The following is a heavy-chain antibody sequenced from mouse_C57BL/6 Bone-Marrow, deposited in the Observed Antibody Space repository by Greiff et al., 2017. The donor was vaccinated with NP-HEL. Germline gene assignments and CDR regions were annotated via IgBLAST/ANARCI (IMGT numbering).Heavy chain of an antibody. CDR3: ARHDYFYAMDY. CDR1: GFTFSDYY. V-gene: IGHV5-12*01. Sequence: EVNLVESGGGLVQPGGSLKLSCAASGFTFSDYYMYWVRQTPEKRLEWVAYISNGGGSTYYPDTVKGRFTISRDNAKNTLYLQMSRLKSEDTAMYYCARHDYFYAMDYWGQGTSVTVSS. J-gene: IGHJ4*01. D-gene: IGHD2-4*01. CDR2: ISNGGGST.